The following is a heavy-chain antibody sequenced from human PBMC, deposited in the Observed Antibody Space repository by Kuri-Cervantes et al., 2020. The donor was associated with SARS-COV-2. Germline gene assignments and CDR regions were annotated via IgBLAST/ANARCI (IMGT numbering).Heavy chain of an antibody. CDR3: AHSSSVYSGYEFPGFDY. CDR1: GFSLSTSGVG. Sequence: SGPTLVKPTQTLTLTCTFSGFSLSTSGVGVGWIRQPPGKALEWLALIYWNDDKRYSSSLKSRLTITKDTSKNQVVLTMTNMDPVDTATYYCAHSSSVYSGYEFPGFDYWGQGTLVTVSS. D-gene: IGHD5-12*01. V-gene: IGHV2-5*01. CDR2: IYWNDDK. J-gene: IGHJ4*02.